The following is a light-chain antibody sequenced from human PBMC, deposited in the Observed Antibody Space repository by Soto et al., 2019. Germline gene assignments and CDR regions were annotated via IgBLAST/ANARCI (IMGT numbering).Light chain of an antibody. V-gene: IGKV3-15*01. Sequence: EIVMTQSPATLSVSPGERATVSCRASQSVSSNLSWHQQKPGQAPRILMYDASTRATGIPARFSGSGSGTEFTLTISILQSEDFAVYYCQQYNSWPPITFGHGTRLENK. CDR3: QQYNSWPPIT. CDR1: QSVSSN. CDR2: DAS. J-gene: IGKJ5*01.